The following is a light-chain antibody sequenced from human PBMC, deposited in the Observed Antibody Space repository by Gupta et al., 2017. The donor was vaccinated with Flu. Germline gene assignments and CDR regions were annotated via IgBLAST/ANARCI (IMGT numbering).Light chain of an antibody. Sequence: PGTLSVSPGERVTLSCRASQFITNNLAWYQQKPGQSPRLLIYRVSTRATGIPARFSGGGSGTEFTLTISSLQSEDFAVYYCQQDNNWLVTFGQGTLMDIK. CDR1: QFITNN. J-gene: IGKJ5*01. V-gene: IGKV3-15*01. CDR3: QQDNNWLVT. CDR2: RVS.